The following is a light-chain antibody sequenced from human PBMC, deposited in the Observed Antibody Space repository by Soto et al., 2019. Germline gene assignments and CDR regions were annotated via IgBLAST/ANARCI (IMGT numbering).Light chain of an antibody. CDR3: SSYTTSSTYF. CDR2: DVT. Sequence: QSVLTQPASVSGSPGQSITISCTGTSSDVGAYNYVSWYQQHPGKAPKLMIYDVTNRPSGVSNRFAGSKSGYTASLTISGLQAEDDADYYCSSYTTSSTYFFGTGTQLTVL. CDR1: SSDVGAYNY. J-gene: IGLJ1*01. V-gene: IGLV2-14*03.